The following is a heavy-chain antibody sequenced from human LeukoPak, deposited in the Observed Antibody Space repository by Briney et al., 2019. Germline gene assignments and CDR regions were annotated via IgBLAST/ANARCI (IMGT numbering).Heavy chain of an antibody. CDR3: ATHPPTVRYYFDY. Sequence: SVKVSCKASGGTFSSYAISWVRQAPGQGLEWMGGIIPIFGTANYAQRFQGRVTMTEDTSTDTAYMELSSLRSEDTAVYYCATHPPTVRYYFDYWGQGTLVTVSS. CDR2: IIPIFGTA. V-gene: IGHV1-69*06. J-gene: IGHJ4*02. CDR1: GGTFSSYA. D-gene: IGHD4-17*01.